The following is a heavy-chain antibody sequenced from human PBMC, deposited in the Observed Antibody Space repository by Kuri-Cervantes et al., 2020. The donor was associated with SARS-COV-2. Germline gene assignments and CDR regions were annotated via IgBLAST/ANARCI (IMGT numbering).Heavy chain of an antibody. V-gene: IGHV1-24*01. D-gene: IGHD3-3*01. CDR3: ATGISLRFLEWLAAFDI. CDR1: GYTLPELS. CDR2: FGREDGKR. Sequence: ASVKVSCKVSGYTLPELSMHWVRQAPGKGLEWMGGFGREDGKRVYAQKFQGRVTMTEDTSTHTAYMELSSLRSEDTAVYYCATGISLRFLEWLAAFDIWGQGTMVTVSS. J-gene: IGHJ3*02.